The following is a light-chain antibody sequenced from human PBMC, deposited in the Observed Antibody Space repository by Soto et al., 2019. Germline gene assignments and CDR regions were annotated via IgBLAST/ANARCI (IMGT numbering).Light chain of an antibody. Sequence: DNQVTQSPPSLSASVGDRVTITCRASRDIDNSLAWYQQVPGKAPKLLIYAASTLQSGVPSRFRGSGSGTSFILTITSLQPEDVATYYCQKYNKAPWIFGQGTKVEV. V-gene: IGKV1-27*01. CDR2: AAS. CDR3: QKYNKAPWI. J-gene: IGKJ1*01. CDR1: RDIDNS.